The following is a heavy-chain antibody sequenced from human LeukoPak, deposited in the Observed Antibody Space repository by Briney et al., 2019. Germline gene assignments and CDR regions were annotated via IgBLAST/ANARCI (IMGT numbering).Heavy chain of an antibody. D-gene: IGHD5-24*01. CDR2: INHSGST. V-gene: IGHV4-34*01. J-gene: IGHJ4*02. CDR1: GGSFSGYY. Sequence: SETLSLTCAVYGGSFSGYYWSWIRQPPGKGLEWIGEINHSGSTDYNPSLKSRLTISVDTSKNHFSLKMSSVTAADTAVYYCARGDGRDGYKGRLDYWGQGTLVTVSS. CDR3: ARGDGRDGYKGRLDY.